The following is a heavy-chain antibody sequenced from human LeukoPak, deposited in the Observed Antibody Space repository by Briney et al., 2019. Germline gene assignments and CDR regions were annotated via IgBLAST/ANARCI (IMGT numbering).Heavy chain of an antibody. J-gene: IGHJ6*02. CDR3: APDAYDFWSGYGMDV. D-gene: IGHD3-3*01. CDR1: GFTFSSYS. CDR2: ISSSSSYI. Sequence: GGSLRLSCAASGFTFSSYSMNWVRKAPGKGLEWVSSISSSSSYIYYADSVKGRFTISRDNAKNSLYLQMNSLRAEDTAVYYCAPDAYDFWSGYGMDVWGQGTTVTVSS. V-gene: IGHV3-21*01.